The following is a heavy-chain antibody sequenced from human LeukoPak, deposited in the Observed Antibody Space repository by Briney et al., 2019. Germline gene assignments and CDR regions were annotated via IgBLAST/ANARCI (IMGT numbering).Heavy chain of an antibody. CDR2: IYPGDSDT. Sequence: PGESLKISCKGSGYGFTNHWIGWVRQMPGKGLEWMGIIYPGDSDTRYSPSFQGQVTISADKSITTAYLQWSSLKASDTAMYYCARHELSQILTALDYWGQGTLVTVSS. D-gene: IGHD3-9*01. V-gene: IGHV5-51*01. CDR1: GYGFTNHW. CDR3: ARHELSQILTALDY. J-gene: IGHJ4*02.